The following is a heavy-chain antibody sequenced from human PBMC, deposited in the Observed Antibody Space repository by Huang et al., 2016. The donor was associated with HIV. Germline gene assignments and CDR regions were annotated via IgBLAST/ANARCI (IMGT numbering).Heavy chain of an antibody. J-gene: IGHJ4*02. Sequence: QVQLVQSGAEVKKPGASVKVSCKASGYTFSNYDIHWVGQAPGQGLEWRGGMNPNRGNTGDARKFQGRVTMTRSTSISTDYMELSRLRFEDTAVYYCATLPPVNYGRSGGRVRDYWGQGSLVTVSS. CDR2: MNPNRGNT. V-gene: IGHV1-8*01. D-gene: IGHD2-15*01. CDR3: ATLPPVNYGRSGGRVRDY. CDR1: GYTFSNYD.